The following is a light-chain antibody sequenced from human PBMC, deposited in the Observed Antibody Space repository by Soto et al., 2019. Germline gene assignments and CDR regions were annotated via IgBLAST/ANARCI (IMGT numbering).Light chain of an antibody. Sequence: DIQMTQSHSSLSASVGDRVTVTCRASQDIGNYLCWYQQRLGKAPKLLIYDASYLEAGVPSRFSGSGSGTDFTFTISSLQPEDFATYYCQQHDSLPLTFGGGTKVDIK. CDR1: QDIGNY. J-gene: IGKJ4*01. CDR2: DAS. V-gene: IGKV1-33*01. CDR3: QQHDSLPLT.